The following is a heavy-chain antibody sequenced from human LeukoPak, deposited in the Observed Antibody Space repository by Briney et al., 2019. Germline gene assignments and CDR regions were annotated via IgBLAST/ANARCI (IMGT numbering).Heavy chain of an antibody. Sequence: GGSLRLSCAASGFTFSSHSMNWVRQVPGKGLEWVSYISSSSSTIYYADSVKGRFTISRDNAKNSLYLQMNSLRAEDTAVYYCAKEGWELLTPNFDYWGQGTLVTVSS. CDR3: AKEGWELLTPNFDY. V-gene: IGHV3-48*01. CDR1: GFTFSSHS. D-gene: IGHD1-26*01. J-gene: IGHJ4*02. CDR2: ISSSSSTI.